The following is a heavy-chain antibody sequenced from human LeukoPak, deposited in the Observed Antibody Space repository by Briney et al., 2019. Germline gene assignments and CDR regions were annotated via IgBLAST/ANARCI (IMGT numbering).Heavy chain of an antibody. CDR1: GFTVSTNY. Sequence: GGSLRLSCAASGFTVSTNYMSWVRQAPGKGLEWVGRIKSKTDGGTTDYAAPVKGRFTISRDDSKNTLYLQMNSLKTEDTAVYYCTTGDYVWGSYRSTVDYWGQGTLVTVSS. CDR2: IKSKTDGGTT. J-gene: IGHJ4*02. D-gene: IGHD3-16*02. CDR3: TTGDYVWGSYRSTVDY. V-gene: IGHV3-15*01.